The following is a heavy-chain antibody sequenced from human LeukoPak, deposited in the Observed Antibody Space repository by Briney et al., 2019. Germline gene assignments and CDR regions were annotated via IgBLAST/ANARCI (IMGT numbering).Heavy chain of an antibody. Sequence: ETLSLTCTVSGASLSSYYCSWIRQSPGQGLEWIGLISYSGSTKYNSSLESRVTISADTSKSQCSLKLSSVTAADTAVYYCVRGAGWLPDYWGQGTLVTVSS. D-gene: IGHD5-24*01. CDR1: GASLSSYY. J-gene: IGHJ4*02. V-gene: IGHV4-59*01. CDR3: VRGAGWLPDY. CDR2: ISYSGST.